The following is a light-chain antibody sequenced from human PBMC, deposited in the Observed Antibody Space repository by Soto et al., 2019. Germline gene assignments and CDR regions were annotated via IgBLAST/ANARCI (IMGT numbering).Light chain of an antibody. J-gene: IGLJ2*01. CDR1: ISDIGGYNF. V-gene: IGLV2-14*01. CDR2: DVN. Sequence: QSVLTQPASVSGSPGQSITISCTGTISDIGGYNFISWYQHHPGKAPKLVIYDVNNRPSGISYRFSGSKSGNTASLTISGLQAEDEADYYCASYTWTTTLVFGGGTKLTVL. CDR3: ASYTWTTTLV.